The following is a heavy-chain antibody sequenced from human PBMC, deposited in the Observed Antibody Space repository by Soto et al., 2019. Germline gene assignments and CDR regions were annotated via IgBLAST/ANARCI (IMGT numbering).Heavy chain of an antibody. V-gene: IGHV3-30*18. CDR2: ISYDGSDK. J-gene: IGHJ6*02. Sequence: PGGSLRLSCAASRFTISGHAMHWVRQAPGKGLEWLAVISYDGSDKFYGDSVKGRFTISRDNSKNTLYLQMNSLRAEDTAVYYCAKDRRYGDYVRYYYGMDVWGQGTTVTVSS. CDR1: RFTISGHA. D-gene: IGHD4-17*01. CDR3: AKDRRYGDYVRYYYGMDV.